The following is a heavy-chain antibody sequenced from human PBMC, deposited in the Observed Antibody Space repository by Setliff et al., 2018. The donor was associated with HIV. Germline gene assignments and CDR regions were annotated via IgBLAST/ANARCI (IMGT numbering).Heavy chain of an antibody. CDR2: IYHSGST. CDR1: GGSFSSDSYY. V-gene: IGHV4-39*07. CDR3: ARSTYYYDSSGYDAFDI. J-gene: IGHJ3*02. D-gene: IGHD3-22*01. Sequence: SETLSLTCSVSGGSFSSDSYYWGWIRQPPGKGLEWIGSIYHSGSTYYNPSLKSRVTISVDTSKNQFSLKLSSVTAADTAVYYCARSTYYYDSSGYDAFDIWGQGTMVTVSS.